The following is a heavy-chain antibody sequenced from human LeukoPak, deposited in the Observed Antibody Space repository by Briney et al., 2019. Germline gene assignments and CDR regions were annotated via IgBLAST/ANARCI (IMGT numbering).Heavy chain of an antibody. V-gene: IGHV3-30-3*01. CDR3: ARESEPRLIWFVGGEHYYFDY. D-gene: IGHD3-10*01. Sequence: ARSLRLSCAASGFTFSSYAMHCVRQAPGKGLEWVAVISYVGSNKYYADSVKGRFTISRDKSKNTLYRKMNSLRAEDTAVYYGARESEPRLIWFVGGEHYYFDYWGQGTLVTVSS. CDR2: ISYVGSNK. CDR1: GFTFSSYA. J-gene: IGHJ4*02.